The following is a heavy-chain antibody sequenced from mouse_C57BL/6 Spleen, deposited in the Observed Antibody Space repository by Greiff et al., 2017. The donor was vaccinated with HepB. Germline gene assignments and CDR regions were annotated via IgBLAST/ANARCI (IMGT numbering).Heavy chain of an antibody. V-gene: IGHV14-4*01. D-gene: IGHD1-1*01. J-gene: IGHJ1*03. CDR2: IDPENGDT. CDR1: GFNIKDDY. CDR3: TTPGSIYEGYFDV. Sequence: EVQLQQSGAELVRPGASVKLSCTASGFNIKDDYMHWVKQRPEQGLEWIGWIDPENGDTEYASKFQGKATITADTSSNTAYLQLSSLTSEDAAVYYCTTPGSIYEGYFDVWGTGTTVTVSS.